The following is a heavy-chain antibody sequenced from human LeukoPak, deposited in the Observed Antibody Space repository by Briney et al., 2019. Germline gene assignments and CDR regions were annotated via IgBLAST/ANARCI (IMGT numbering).Heavy chain of an antibody. CDR3: ARDVLFTMVRGVISGLGAFDI. D-gene: IGHD3-10*01. V-gene: IGHV3-23*01. J-gene: IGHJ3*02. CDR2: ISGSGGST. CDR1: GFTFSSYA. Sequence: GGSLRLSCAASGFTFSSYAMSWVRQAPGKGLEWVSVISGSGGSTYYADSVKGRFTISRDNSKNTLYLQMNSLRAEDTAVYYCARDVLFTMVRGVISGLGAFDIWGQGTMVTVSS.